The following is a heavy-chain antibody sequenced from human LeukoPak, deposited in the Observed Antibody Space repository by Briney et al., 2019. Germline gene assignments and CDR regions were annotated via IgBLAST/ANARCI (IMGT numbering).Heavy chain of an antibody. V-gene: IGHV3-15*01. D-gene: IGHD2-15*01. CDR1: GFTFSSYA. J-gene: IGHJ6*02. CDR2: IKSKTDGGTT. Sequence: GGSLRLSCAASGFTFSSYAMSWVRQAPGKGLEWVGCIKSKTDGGTTDYAAPVKGRFTISRDDSKNTLYLQMNSLKTEDTAVYYCTTATVVVVAAHWGQGTTVTVSS. CDR3: TTATVVVVAAH.